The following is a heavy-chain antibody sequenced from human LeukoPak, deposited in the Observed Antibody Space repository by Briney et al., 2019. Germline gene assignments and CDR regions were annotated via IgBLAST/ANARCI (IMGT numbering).Heavy chain of an antibody. V-gene: IGHV4-34*01. J-gene: IGHJ6*03. D-gene: IGHD2-2*01. CDR3: ARGGRGRVPAAHMDV. CDR2: INHSGST. CDR1: GGSFSGYY. Sequence: SETLSLNCAVYGGSFSGYYWSWIRQPPGKGLEWIGEINHSGSTNYNPSLKSRVTISVDTSKNQFSLKLSSVTAADTAVYYCARGGRGRVPAAHMDVWGTGTTVTVSS.